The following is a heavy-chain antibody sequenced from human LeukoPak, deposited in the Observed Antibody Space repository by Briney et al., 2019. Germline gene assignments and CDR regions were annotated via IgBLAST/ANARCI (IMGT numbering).Heavy chain of an antibody. V-gene: IGHV4-38-2*02. Sequence: SETLSLTCTVSGYSISSGYYWGWIRQPPGKGLEWIGEINHSGSTNYNPSLKSRVTISVDTSKNQFSLKLSSVTAADTAVYYCARGVGDYVWGSYRNWFDPWGQGTLVTVSS. J-gene: IGHJ5*02. CDR2: INHSGST. CDR1: GYSISSGYY. CDR3: ARGVGDYVWGSYRNWFDP. D-gene: IGHD3-16*02.